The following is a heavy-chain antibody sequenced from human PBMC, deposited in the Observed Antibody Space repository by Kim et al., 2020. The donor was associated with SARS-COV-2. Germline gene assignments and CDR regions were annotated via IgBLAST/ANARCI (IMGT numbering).Heavy chain of an antibody. J-gene: IGHJ4*02. CDR2: IYYSGST. D-gene: IGHD4-17*01. V-gene: IGHV4-59*01. CDR3: ARENYGDYVDY. Sequence: SETLSLTCTVSGGSISSYYWSWIRQPPGKGLEWIGYIYYSGSTNYNPSLKSRVTISVDTSKNQFSLKLSSVTAADTAVYYCARENYGDYVDYWGQGTLVTVSS. CDR1: GGSISSYY.